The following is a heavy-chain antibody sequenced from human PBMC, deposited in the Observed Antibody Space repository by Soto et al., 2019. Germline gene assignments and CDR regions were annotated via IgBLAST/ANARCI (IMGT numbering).Heavy chain of an antibody. J-gene: IGHJ6*02. CDR1: GGTFSSYA. D-gene: IGHD2-2*01. CDR2: IIPIFGTA. Sequence: QVQLVQSGAEVKKPGSSVKVSCKASGGTFSSYAISWVRQAPGQGLEWMGGIIPIFGTANYAQKIQGRVTMTRDTSTSTVYMELSSLRSEDTAVYYCAREGPAVSTGSYYYYGMDVWGQGTTVTVSS. V-gene: IGHV1-69*06. CDR3: AREGPAVSTGSYYYYGMDV.